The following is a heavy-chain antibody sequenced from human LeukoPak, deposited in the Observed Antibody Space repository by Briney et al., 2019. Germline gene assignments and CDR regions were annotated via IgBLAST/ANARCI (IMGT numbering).Heavy chain of an antibody. D-gene: IGHD6-13*01. CDR1: GFTFSSYW. CDR2: INSDGSST. CDR3: AILAAAGTADY. J-gene: IGHJ4*02. Sequence: GGSLRLSCAASGFTFSSYWMHWVRQTPGKGLVWVSRINSDGSSTIYADSVKGRFTIFRDNAKNTLSLQMNSLRAEDTAFYYCAILAAAGTADYWGQGTLVTVSS. V-gene: IGHV3-74*01.